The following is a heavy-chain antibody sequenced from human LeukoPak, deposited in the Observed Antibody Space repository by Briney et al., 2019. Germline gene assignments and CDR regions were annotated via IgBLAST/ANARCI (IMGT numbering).Heavy chain of an antibody. V-gene: IGHV3-66*04. CDR2: IYSGGST. J-gene: IGHJ6*02. CDR3: AGRITMVRGVIQGYYYGMDV. D-gene: IGHD3-10*01. CDR1: GFTVSSNY. Sequence: PGGSLRLSCAASGFTVSSNYMSWVRQAPGKGLEWVSVIYSGGSTYYADSVKGRFTISRDNSKNTLYLQMNSLRAEDTAVYYCAGRITMVRGVIQGYYYGMDVWGQGTTVTVSS.